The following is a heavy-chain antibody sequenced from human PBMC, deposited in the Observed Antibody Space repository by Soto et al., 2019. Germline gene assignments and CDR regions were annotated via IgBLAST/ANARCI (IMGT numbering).Heavy chain of an antibody. Sequence: EVQLVQYGGGWVQPGRSLRLSCGASGFTFDDYGMHWVRQAPGKGLEWVSSISWNSGRIGYADSVKGRFTISRDNVKNSLYIQMNSLRAEDTALYYCARSGEFRASDNFGFWGQGTLFTVSS. CDR2: ISWNSGRI. D-gene: IGHD3-10*01. CDR3: ARSGEFRASDNFGF. CDR1: GFTFDDYG. V-gene: IGHV3-9*01. J-gene: IGHJ4*02.